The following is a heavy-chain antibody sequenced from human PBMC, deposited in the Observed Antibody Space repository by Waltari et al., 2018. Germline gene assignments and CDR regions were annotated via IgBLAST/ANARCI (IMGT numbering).Heavy chain of an antibody. D-gene: IGHD3-16*02. CDR3: ARGDYVWGSYRYTDAFDI. CDR1: GGSISSSSYY. V-gene: IGHV4-39*01. J-gene: IGHJ3*02. Sequence: QLQLQESGPGLVKPSETLSLTCTVSGGSISSSSYYWGWIRQPPGKGLEWIGIIYYSGSTYYNPSLKSRVTISVDTSKNQFSLKLSSVTAADTAVYYCARGDYVWGSYRYTDAFDIWGQGTMVTVSS. CDR2: IYYSGST.